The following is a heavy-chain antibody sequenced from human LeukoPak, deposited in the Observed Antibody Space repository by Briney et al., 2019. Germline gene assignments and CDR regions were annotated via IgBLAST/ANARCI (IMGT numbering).Heavy chain of an antibody. CDR1: GGSISSGGYY. CDR2: IYYSGST. CDR3: ARDKGIAAAGPFFDY. D-gene: IGHD6-13*01. V-gene: IGHV4-61*08. J-gene: IGHJ4*02. Sequence: SETLSLTCTVSGGSISSGGYYWSWIRQPPGKGLEWIGYIYYSGSTSYNPSLKSRVTISVDTSKNQFSLKLSSVTAADTAVYYCARDKGIAAAGPFFDYWGQGTLVTVSS.